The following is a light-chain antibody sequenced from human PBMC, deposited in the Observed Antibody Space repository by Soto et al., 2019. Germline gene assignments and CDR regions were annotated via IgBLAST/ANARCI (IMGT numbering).Light chain of an antibody. CDR2: DAS. Sequence: EIVLPQSPATLSLSPGENATLSCRASQSVSSYLAWYQQKPGQGPRLLIYDASNRATGIPARFSGSGSGTDFTLTISSLEPEDFAVYSCQQRGIWPLTFGGGTKVEIK. J-gene: IGKJ4*01. V-gene: IGKV3-11*01. CDR3: QQRGIWPLT. CDR1: QSVSSY.